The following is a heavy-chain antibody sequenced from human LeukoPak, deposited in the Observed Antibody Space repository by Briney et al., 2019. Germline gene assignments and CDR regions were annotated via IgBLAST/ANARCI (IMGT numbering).Heavy chain of an antibody. CDR2: ISYDGSNK. Sequence: GGSLRLSCAASGFTFSSYAMHWVRRAPGKGLEWVAVISYDGSNKYYADSVKGRFTISRDNSKNTLYLQMNSLRAEDTAVYYCAGDRGCSGGSCRDYWGQGTLVTVSS. V-gene: IGHV3-30-3*01. J-gene: IGHJ4*02. CDR3: AGDRGCSGGSCRDY. CDR1: GFTFSSYA. D-gene: IGHD2-15*01.